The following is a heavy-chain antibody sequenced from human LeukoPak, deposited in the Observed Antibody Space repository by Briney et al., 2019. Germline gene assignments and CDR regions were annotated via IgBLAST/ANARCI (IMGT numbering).Heavy chain of an antibody. CDR1: GGSISSGGYY. CDR3: ARDPTIFGVAIA. CDR2: IYYSGST. Sequence: SETLSLTCTVSGGSISSGGYYWSWIRQPPGKGLEWIGYIYYSGSTYYNPSLKSRVTISVDTSKNQFSLKLSSVTAADTAVYYCARDPTIFGVAIAWGQGTLVTVPS. J-gene: IGHJ5*02. V-gene: IGHV4-30-4*08. D-gene: IGHD3-3*01.